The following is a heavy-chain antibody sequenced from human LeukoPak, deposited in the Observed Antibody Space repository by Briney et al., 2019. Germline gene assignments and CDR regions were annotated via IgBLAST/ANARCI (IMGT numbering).Heavy chain of an antibody. CDR3: ARGHGDSGYANFDY. CDR1: GGSFSGYY. D-gene: IGHD5-12*01. V-gene: IGHV4-34*01. J-gene: IGHJ4*02. Sequence: PSETLSLTCAVYGGSFSGYYWSWIRQPPGKGLEWIGEINHSGSTNYNPSLKSRVTISVDTSKNQFSLKLSSVTAADTAVYYCARGHGDSGYANFDYWGQGTLVTVSS. CDR2: INHSGST.